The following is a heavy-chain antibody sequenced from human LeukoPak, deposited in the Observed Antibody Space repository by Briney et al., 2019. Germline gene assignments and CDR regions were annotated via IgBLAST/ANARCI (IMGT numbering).Heavy chain of an antibody. Sequence: GGSLRLSCAASGFTFSSFAMSWVRQAPGKGLEWVSSISATGGSTYYADSVKGRSTISRDNSKNTLYLQMNSLRAEDTAVYYCAKDGDCSSTSCYTWGYYYYYMDVWGKGTTVTVSS. J-gene: IGHJ6*03. D-gene: IGHD2-2*02. CDR1: GFTFSSFA. CDR3: AKDGDCSSTSCYTWGYYYYYMDV. V-gene: IGHV3-23*01. CDR2: ISATGGST.